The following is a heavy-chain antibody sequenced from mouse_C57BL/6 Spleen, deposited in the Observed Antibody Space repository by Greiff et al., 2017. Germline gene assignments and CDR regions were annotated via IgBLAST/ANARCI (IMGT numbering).Heavy chain of an antibody. J-gene: IGHJ1*03. Sequence: VQLQQPGAELVRPGSSVKLSCKASGYTFTSYWMHWVKQRPLQGLEWIGNIDPSDSETHYNQKFKDKATLTVDKSSSTAYMQLSSLTSEDSAVYYCARIYYGSSYGYFDVWGTGTTVTVSS. CDR3: ARIYYGSSYGYFDV. V-gene: IGHV1-52*01. D-gene: IGHD1-1*01. CDR2: IDPSDSET. CDR1: GYTFTSYW.